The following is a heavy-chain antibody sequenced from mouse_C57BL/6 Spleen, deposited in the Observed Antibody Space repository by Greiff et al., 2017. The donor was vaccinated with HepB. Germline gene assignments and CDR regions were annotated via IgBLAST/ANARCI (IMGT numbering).Heavy chain of an antibody. J-gene: IGHJ3*01. CDR3: ARRGDVGFAY. CDR1: GYTFTDYN. V-gene: IGHV1-22*01. Sequence: EVQRVESGPELVKPGASVKMSCKASGYTFTDYNMHWVKQSHGKSLEWIGYINPNNGGTSYNQKFKGKATLTVNKSSSTAYMELRSLTSEDSAVYYCARRGDVGFAYWGQGTLVTVSA. CDR2: INPNNGGT.